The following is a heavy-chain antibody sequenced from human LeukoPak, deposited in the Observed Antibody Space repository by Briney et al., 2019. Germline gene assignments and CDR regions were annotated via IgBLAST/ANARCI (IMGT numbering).Heavy chain of an antibody. CDR2: IYTSGST. D-gene: IGHD3-3*01. V-gene: IGHV4-4*07. CDR3: ARMMGAYTILGYYYYYMDV. Sequence: SETLPLTCTVSGGSISSYYWSWIRQPAGKGLEWIGRIYTSGSTNYNPSLKSRVTISVDKSKNQFSLKLSSVTAADTAVYYCARMMGAYTILGYYYYYMDVWGKGTTVTVSS. J-gene: IGHJ6*03. CDR1: GGSISSYY.